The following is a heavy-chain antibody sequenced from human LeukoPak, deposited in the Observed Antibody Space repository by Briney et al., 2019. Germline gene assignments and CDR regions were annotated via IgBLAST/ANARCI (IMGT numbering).Heavy chain of an antibody. J-gene: IGHJ1*01. Sequence: KRGEPLKISCQGSGYDFSNNWIAWVRQMPGKGLEWVAIIYPSDSETRYTTSFEGQVTISADKSINTAYLQWSSLKASDSAMYYCASEDEYFQDWGQGTLVTVSS. V-gene: IGHV5-51*01. CDR2: IYPSDSET. CDR3: ASEDEYFQD. CDR1: GYDFSNNW.